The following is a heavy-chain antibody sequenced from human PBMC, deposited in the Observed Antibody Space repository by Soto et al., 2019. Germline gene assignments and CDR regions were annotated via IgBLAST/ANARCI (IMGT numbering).Heavy chain of an antibody. Sequence: EVQLLESGGGLVQPGGSLRLSCAASGFTFSSYAMSWVRQAPGKGLEWVSGISGSGGSTYYADSVKGRFTISRDNSKNKLYLQTNSLSAEDTAVYYCAKERGYNYGYDAMDVWGQGTTVTVSS. CDR1: GFTFSSYA. J-gene: IGHJ6*02. V-gene: IGHV3-23*01. D-gene: IGHD5-18*01. CDR2: ISGSGGST. CDR3: AKERGYNYGYDAMDV.